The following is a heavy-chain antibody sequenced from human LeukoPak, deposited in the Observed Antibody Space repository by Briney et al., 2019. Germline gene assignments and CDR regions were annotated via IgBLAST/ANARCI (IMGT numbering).Heavy chain of an antibody. V-gene: IGHV4-4*07. J-gene: IGHJ4*02. Sequence: SETLSLTCSVSGGSISSYYWSWIRQPAGKGLEWIGRIYTSGSTNYNPSPKSRVTISVDKSKNQFSLKLSSVTAADTAVYYCARGSSSWYGFDYWGQGTLVTVSS. CDR1: GGSISSYY. CDR2: IYTSGST. CDR3: ARGSSSWYGFDY. D-gene: IGHD6-13*01.